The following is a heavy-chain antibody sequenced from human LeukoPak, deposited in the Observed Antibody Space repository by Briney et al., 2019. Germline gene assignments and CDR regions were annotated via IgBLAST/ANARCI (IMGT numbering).Heavy chain of an antibody. CDR1: GGTFSSYA. J-gene: IGHJ3*02. V-gene: IGHV1-69*13. D-gene: IGHD3-3*01. Sequence: SVKVSCKASGGTFSSYAISWVRQAPGQGLEWMGGIIPIFGTTNYAQNFQGRVTITADESTSTAYMELSSLRSEDTAMYFCARSNTIFGVAGGAFDIWGQGTMVTVSS. CDR2: IIPIFGTT. CDR3: ARSNTIFGVAGGAFDI.